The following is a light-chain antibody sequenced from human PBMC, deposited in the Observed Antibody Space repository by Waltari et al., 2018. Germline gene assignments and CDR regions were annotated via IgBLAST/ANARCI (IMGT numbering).Light chain of an antibody. CDR2: GAY. J-gene: IGKJ1*01. V-gene: IGKV3-20*01. CDR1: KNIFRT. Sequence: IVLMQPPHSLSLSAGERATLSCRASKNIFRTLAWYHQKPGQAPRLLIYGAYTRPTGIRDMFSGSGCGTDLSLTISGLEPEDFAVYYCQHYVRLPVTFGQVTKGEIK. CDR3: QHYVRLPVT.